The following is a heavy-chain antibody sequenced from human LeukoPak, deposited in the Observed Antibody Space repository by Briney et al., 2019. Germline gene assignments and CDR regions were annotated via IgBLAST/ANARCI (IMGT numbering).Heavy chain of an antibody. CDR2: INQDGGAK. Sequence: GGSLRLSCAVSGFTFSRYWMSWVRQAPGKGLEWVATINQDGGAKYFVDSVKGRFTISRDNAKNSLFLHMNSLRVEDTAVYYCVRVGPAKSEYGSGSYGDWGQGTLVTVSS. D-gene: IGHD3-10*01. CDR1: GFTFSRYW. J-gene: IGHJ4*02. CDR3: VRVGPAKSEYGSGSYGD. V-gene: IGHV3-7*01.